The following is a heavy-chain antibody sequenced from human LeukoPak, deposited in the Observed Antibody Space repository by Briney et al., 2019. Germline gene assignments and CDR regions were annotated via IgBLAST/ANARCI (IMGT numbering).Heavy chain of an antibody. Sequence: ASVKVSCKASGYTFTSYGISWVRQAPGQGLEWMGLINPSGGNTRYAQKFQDRVTMTRDTSTSTVYMELSSLRSEDTAVYYCARVSPNTVTTLQYFDYWGQGTLVTVPS. V-gene: IGHV1-46*01. D-gene: IGHD4-17*01. J-gene: IGHJ4*02. CDR1: GYTFTSYG. CDR2: INPSGGNT. CDR3: ARVSPNTVTTLQYFDY.